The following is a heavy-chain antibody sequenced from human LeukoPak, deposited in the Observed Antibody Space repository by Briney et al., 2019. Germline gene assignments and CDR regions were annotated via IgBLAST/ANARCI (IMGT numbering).Heavy chain of an antibody. CDR1: GYTFTSYA. V-gene: IGHV7-4-1*02. J-gene: IGHJ4*02. CDR2: INTNTGNP. D-gene: IGHD5-12*01. Sequence: ASVKVSCKASGYTFTSYAMVWVRQAPGQGLEWMGWINTNTGNPTYAQGFTGRFVFSLDTSVSTAYLQISSLKAEDTAVYYCARDRSLDIRVIIFDYWGQGTLVTVSS. CDR3: ARDRSLDIRVIIFDY.